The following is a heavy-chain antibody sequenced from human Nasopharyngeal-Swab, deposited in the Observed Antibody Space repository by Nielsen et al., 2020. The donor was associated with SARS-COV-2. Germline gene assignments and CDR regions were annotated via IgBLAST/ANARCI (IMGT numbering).Heavy chain of an antibody. Sequence: GESLKISCAASGFTFSSYAMHWVRQAPGKGLEYVSAISSNGGSTYYANSVKGRFTISRDNSKNTLYLQMGSLRAEDMAVYYCARDRLDYGDYYGDDAFDIWGQGTMVTVSS. CDR2: ISSNGGST. CDR1: GFTFSSYA. J-gene: IGHJ3*02. D-gene: IGHD4-17*01. V-gene: IGHV3-64*01. CDR3: ARDRLDYGDYYGDDAFDI.